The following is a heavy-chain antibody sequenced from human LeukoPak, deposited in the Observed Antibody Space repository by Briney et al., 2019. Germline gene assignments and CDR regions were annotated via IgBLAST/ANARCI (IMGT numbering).Heavy chain of an antibody. J-gene: IGHJ4*02. CDR2: IDYSGVT. Sequence: SETLSLTCAVYGGSFSAYHWTWIRQAPGKGLEWICEIDYSGVTNYNPALESRGTLSVDTSKNHFSLMLTSLTAADAAVDFCGRADRRDGYKGLLHSWGQGTLVTVSS. CDR3: GRADRRDGYKGLLHS. V-gene: IGHV4-34*01. D-gene: IGHD5-24*01. CDR1: GGSFSAYH.